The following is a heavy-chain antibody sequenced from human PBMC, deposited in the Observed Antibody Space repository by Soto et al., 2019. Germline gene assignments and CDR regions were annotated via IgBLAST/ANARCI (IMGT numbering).Heavy chain of an antibody. CDR2: ISAYNGNT. D-gene: IGHD2-2*01. CDR3: ARDGLYCISTRCYRSLDV. Sequence: QVQLVQSGAEVKKPGASVKVSCKASGYTFTSYGISWVRQAPGQGLEWMGWISAYNGNTNYAQKLQGRVTMTTDTATRTAYMELRSLRADDTAVYYCARDGLYCISTRCYRSLDVWGQGTTVTVSS. V-gene: IGHV1-18*01. CDR1: GYTFTSYG. J-gene: IGHJ6*02.